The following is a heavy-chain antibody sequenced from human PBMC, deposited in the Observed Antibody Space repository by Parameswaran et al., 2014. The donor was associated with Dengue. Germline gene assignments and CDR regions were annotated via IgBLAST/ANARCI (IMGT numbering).Heavy chain of an antibody. J-gene: IGHJ6*03. Sequence: SWVRQAPGQGLEWMGWISAYNGNTNYAQKLQGRVTMTTDTSTSTAYMELRSLRSDDTAVYYCARDQYSSSFDYYYYMDVWGKGTTVTVSS. CDR3: ARDQYSSSFDYYYYMDV. D-gene: IGHD6-6*01. CDR2: ISAYNGNT. V-gene: IGHV1-18*01.